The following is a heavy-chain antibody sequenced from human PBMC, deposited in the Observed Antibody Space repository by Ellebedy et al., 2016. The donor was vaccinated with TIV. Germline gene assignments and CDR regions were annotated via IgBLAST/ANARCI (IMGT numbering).Heavy chain of an antibody. CDR2: IYYSGST. CDR1: GGSISSYY. J-gene: IGHJ4*02. Sequence: MPSETLSLTCTVSGGSISSYYWSWIRQPPGKGLEWLGYIYYSGSTNYNPSLKSRVTISVDTSKNQFSLKLSSVTAADTAVYYCARGRSGGASYWGQGTLVTVSS. V-gene: IGHV4-59*12. D-gene: IGHD1-26*01. CDR3: ARGRSGGASY.